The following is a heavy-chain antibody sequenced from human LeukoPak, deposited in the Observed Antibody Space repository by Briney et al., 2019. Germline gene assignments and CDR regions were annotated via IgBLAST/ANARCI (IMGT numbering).Heavy chain of an antibody. CDR1: GFTFSSYW. J-gene: IGHJ5*02. D-gene: IGHD3-3*01. Sequence: GSLRLSCAASGFTFSSYWMSWIRQPPGKGLEWIGSIYYSGSTYYNPSLKSRVTISVDTSKNQFSLKLSSVTAADTAVYYCARRRGYDFWSGYWGPFDPWGQGTLVTVSS. CDR3: ARRRGYDFWSGYWGPFDP. CDR2: IYYSGST. V-gene: IGHV4-39*01.